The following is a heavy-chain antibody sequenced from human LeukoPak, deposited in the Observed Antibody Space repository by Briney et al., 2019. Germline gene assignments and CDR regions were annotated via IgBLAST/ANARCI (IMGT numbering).Heavy chain of an antibody. CDR2: ITGSGTTI. Sequence: GGSLRLSCAASGFTFSDYYMSWIRQAPGKGLEWVSYITGSGTTIYYADSVKGRFTISRDNTKNSLYLQMHSLRAEDTAVNYCAREGYSYGQCFDYWGQGTLVTVSS. CDR1: GFTFSDYY. J-gene: IGHJ4*02. CDR3: AREGYSYGQCFDY. V-gene: IGHV3-11*01. D-gene: IGHD5-18*01.